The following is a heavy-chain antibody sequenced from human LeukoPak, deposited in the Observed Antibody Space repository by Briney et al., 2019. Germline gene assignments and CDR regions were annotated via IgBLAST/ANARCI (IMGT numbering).Heavy chain of an antibody. D-gene: IGHD1-14*01. CDR2: MNPNSGNT. CDR3: ARVIKSWGSRGTRYNWFDP. CDR1: GYTFTSYD. V-gene: IGHV1-8*01. Sequence: GASVKVSCKASGYTFTSYDINWVRQATGQGLEWMGWMNPNSGNTGYAQKFQGRVTMTRNTSISTAYMELSSLRSEDTAVYYCARVIKSWGSRGTRYNWFDPWGQGTLVTVSS. J-gene: IGHJ5*02.